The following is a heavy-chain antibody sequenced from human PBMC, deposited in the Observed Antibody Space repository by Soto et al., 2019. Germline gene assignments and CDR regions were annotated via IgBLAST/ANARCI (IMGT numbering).Heavy chain of an antibody. V-gene: IGHV4-39*01. D-gene: IGHD5-12*01. J-gene: IGHJ4*02. CDR2: MSYSGST. CDR3: ARHRVPSVYDPIPGCFDS. CDR1: GGSLSISSSY. Sequence: PEETLSLTCTVSGGSLSISSSYWGWIRQPPGKGLEWIGSMSYSGSTYNNPSLKSRVTLSVDTSQSRISLKLTSVTAADTAVYYCARHRVPSVYDPIPGCFDSWGQGILVTVSS.